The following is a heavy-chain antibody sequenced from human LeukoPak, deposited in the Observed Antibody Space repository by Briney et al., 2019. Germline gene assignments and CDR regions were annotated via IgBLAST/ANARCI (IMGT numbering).Heavy chain of an antibody. D-gene: IGHD3-10*01. Sequence: GGSLRLSCAASGFTFSSYEMNWVRQAPGKGLERVSYISSSGSTIYYADSVKGRFTISRDNAKNSLYLQMNSLRAEDTAVYYCARDMGPDYGMDVWGQGTTVTVSS. J-gene: IGHJ6*02. CDR2: ISSSGSTI. CDR3: ARDMGPDYGMDV. V-gene: IGHV3-48*03. CDR1: GFTFSSYE.